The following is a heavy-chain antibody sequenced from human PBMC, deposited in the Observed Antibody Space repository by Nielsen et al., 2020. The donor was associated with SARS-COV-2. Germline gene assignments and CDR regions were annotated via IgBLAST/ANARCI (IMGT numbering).Heavy chain of an antibody. D-gene: IGHD3-3*01. CDR2: IYSGGST. Sequence: WIRQPPGKGLEWVSVIYSGGSTYYADSVKGRFTISRDNSKNTLYLQMNSLRAEDTAVYYCARHDFWSGYRSSAFLVKTYGMDVWGQGTTVTVSS. CDR3: ARHDFWSGYRSSAFLVKTYGMDV. V-gene: IGHV3-53*01. J-gene: IGHJ6*02.